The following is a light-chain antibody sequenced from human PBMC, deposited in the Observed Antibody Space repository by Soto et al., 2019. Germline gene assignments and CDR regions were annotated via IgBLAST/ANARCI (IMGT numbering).Light chain of an antibody. CDR1: RDIGSD. CDR3: QQLNTSPFT. Sequence: QMTQSPSSLSASVGDRITITCRASRDIGSDLSWYQQKPGKAPKLMIYEASTLQSGVPSRFSGSGAGTDFTRTISGLLPEDVATYHCQQLNTSPFTFGQGTRLEIK. CDR2: EAS. V-gene: IGKV1-17*01. J-gene: IGKJ5*01.